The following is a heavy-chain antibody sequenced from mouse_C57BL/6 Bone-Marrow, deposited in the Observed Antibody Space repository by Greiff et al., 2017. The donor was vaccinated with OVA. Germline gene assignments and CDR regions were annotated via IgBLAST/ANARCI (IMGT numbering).Heavy chain of an antibody. V-gene: IGHV5-9-1*02. CDR1: GFTFSSYA. D-gene: IGHD3-2*02. CDR2: ISSGGDYI. J-gene: IGHJ2*01. Sequence: EVQLVESGAGLVKPGGSLKLSCAASGFTFSSYAMSWVRQTPEKRLEWVAYISSGGDYIYYADTVKGRFTISRDNAWNTLYLQMSRLKSEDTAMYYCTRGSGPYVDYWGQGTTLTVSS. CDR3: TRGSGPYVDY.